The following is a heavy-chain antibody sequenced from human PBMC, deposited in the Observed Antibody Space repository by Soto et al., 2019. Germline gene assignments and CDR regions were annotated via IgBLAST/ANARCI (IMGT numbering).Heavy chain of an antibody. J-gene: IGHJ4*02. CDR1: GYTFTSYA. CDR2: IIPIFGTA. D-gene: IGHD2-15*01. V-gene: IGHV1-69*13. Sequence: SVKVSCKASGYTFTSYAISWVRQAPVQGLEWMGGIIPIFGTANYAQKFQGRVTITADESTSTAYMELSSLRSEDTAVYYCARDGCSGGSCYYFDYWGQGTLVTVSS. CDR3: ARDGCSGGSCYYFDY.